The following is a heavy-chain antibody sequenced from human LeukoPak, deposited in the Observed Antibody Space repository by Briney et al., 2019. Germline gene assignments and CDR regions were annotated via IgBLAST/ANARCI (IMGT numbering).Heavy chain of an antibody. V-gene: IGHV1-69*04. CDR2: IIPILGIA. J-gene: IGHJ6*02. CDR1: GGTFSSYA. Sequence: KPGGSLRLSCAASGGTFSSYAISWVRQAPGQGLEWMGRIIPILGIANYAQKFQGRVTITADKSTSTAYMELSSLRSEDTAVYYCARYCSGGSCYPGSYYYGMDVWGQGTTVTVSS. D-gene: IGHD2-15*01. CDR3: ARYCSGGSCYPGSYYYGMDV.